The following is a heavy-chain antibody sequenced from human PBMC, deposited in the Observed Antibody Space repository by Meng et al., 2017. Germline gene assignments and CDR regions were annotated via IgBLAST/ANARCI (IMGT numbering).Heavy chain of an antibody. J-gene: IGHJ4*02. V-gene: IGHV3-15*01. CDR1: GLRFTDAW. CDR3: ATGAAAADH. D-gene: IGHD6-13*01. Sequence: QLVECGGGLVKPGGSLRLSCVASGLRFTDAWMSWVRQAPGKGLEWVGRIKRNRDGGTIDYAARVKGRFTISRDESKNTLYLQMDSLITEDTVVYFCATGAAAADHWGQGTLVTVSS. CDR2: IKRNRDGGTI.